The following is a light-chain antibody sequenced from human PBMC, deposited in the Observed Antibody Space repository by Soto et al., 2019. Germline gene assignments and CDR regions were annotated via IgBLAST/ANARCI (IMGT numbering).Light chain of an antibody. J-gene: IGKJ1*01. CDR3: QQYDNLLRT. CDR1: QNINNY. CDR2: DAS. V-gene: IGKV1-33*01. Sequence: DIQMTPSPSTLSGSVGARVTITCQASQNINNYLNWYQQKPGKAPKLLIYDASNLETGVPSRFSGSGSGTDFTFTISSLQPEDIATYYCQQYDNLLRTFGQGTKVDI.